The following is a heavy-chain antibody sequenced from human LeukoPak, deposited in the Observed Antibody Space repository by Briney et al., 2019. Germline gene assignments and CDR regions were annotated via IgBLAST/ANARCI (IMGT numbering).Heavy chain of an antibody. D-gene: IGHD5-18*01. CDR2: INPNSGGT. CDR1: GYTFTGYY. J-gene: IGHJ4*02. Sequence: ASVKVSCKASGYTFTGYYMHWVRQAPGQGLEWMGWINPNSGGTNYAQKFQGRVTMTRDTSISTAYMELSRLRSDDTTVYYCARGRDTAMVPASAAYWGQGTLVTVSS. CDR3: ARGRDTAMVPASAAY. V-gene: IGHV1-2*02.